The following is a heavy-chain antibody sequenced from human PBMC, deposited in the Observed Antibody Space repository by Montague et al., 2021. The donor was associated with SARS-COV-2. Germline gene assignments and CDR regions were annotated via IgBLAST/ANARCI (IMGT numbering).Heavy chain of an antibody. V-gene: IGHV4-39*07. Sequence: SETLSLTCTVSGGSISSYHHYWGWIRQPPGKGQEWIGAMYYSGSTWLNPSLKSRVTMSVDASKKQLSLNLRSVTASDTAVYFCGRVIVSATANPFDCWGPGTLVTVSS. D-gene: IGHD2-15*01. CDR3: GRVIVSATANPFDC. CDR2: MYYSGST. J-gene: IGHJ4*02. CDR1: GGSISSYHHY.